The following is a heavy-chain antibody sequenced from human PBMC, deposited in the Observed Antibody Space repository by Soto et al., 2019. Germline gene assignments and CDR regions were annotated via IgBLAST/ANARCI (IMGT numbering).Heavy chain of an antibody. D-gene: IGHD3-16*02. CDR1: GGTFSSYT. J-gene: IGHJ4*02. Sequence: QVQLVQSGAEVKKPGSSVKVSCKASGGTFSSYTISWVRQAPGQGLEWMGRIIPILGIANYAQKFQGRVTITADKSTSTAYMELSSLRSEDTDVYYCARGASGGVIVMWGQGTLVTVSS. CDR2: IIPILGIA. V-gene: IGHV1-69*02. CDR3: ARGASGGVIVM.